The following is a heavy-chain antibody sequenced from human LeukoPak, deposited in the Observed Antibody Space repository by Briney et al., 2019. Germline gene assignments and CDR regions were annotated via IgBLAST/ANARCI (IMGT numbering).Heavy chain of an antibody. CDR1: GGTFSSYA. CDR2: IIPIFGTA. V-gene: IGHV1-69*13. J-gene: IGHJ6*02. D-gene: IGHD2-2*02. Sequence: SVKVSCKASGGTFSSYAISWVRQAPGQGLEWMGGIIPIFGTANYAQKFQGRVTITADESTSTAYMGLSSLRSEDTAVYYCAGAGYCSSTSCYTLDYYYYYGMDVWGQGTTVTVSS. CDR3: AGAGYCSSTSCYTLDYYYYYGMDV.